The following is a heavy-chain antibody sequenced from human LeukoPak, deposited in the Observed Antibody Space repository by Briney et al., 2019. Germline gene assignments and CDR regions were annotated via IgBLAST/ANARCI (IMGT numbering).Heavy chain of an antibody. V-gene: IGHV4-34*01. CDR3: ARDRVAYWYFDL. J-gene: IGHJ2*01. CDR1: GGSIDNFY. CDR2: INHSGST. Sequence: SETLSLTCTVSGGSIDNFYWSWIRQPPGKGLEWIGEINHSGSTNYNPSLKSRVTISVDTSKNQFSLKLSSVTAADTAVYYCARDRVAYWYFDLWGRGTLVTVSS.